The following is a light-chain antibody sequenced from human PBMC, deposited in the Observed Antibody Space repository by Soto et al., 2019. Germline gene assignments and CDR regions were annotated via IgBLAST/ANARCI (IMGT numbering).Light chain of an antibody. CDR1: QTVSNK. V-gene: IGKV3-11*01. CDR2: DTS. J-gene: IGKJ4*01. CDR3: QHYNNWPLT. Sequence: EIVLTQSPATLSSSPGERATLSCRASQTVSNKLAWYQHKPGQAPRHLIYDTSNRATGIPARFSGTGSGTDFTLTISSLEPEDFAVYYCQHYNNWPLTFGGGTKVDIK.